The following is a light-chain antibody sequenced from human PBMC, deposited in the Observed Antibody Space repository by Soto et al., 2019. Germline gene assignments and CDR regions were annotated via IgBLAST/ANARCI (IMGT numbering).Light chain of an antibody. V-gene: IGLV1-47*01. Sequence: QSVLTQPPSASGSPGQSVTISCTGTSSDVGGYNYVSWYQQLPGTAPKLLIYRNNQRPSGVPDRFSGSKSGTSASLAISGLRSEDEANYYCAAWDDSLSGVVFGGGTKLTVL. CDR1: SSDVGGYNY. CDR3: AAWDDSLSGVV. CDR2: RNN. J-gene: IGLJ3*02.